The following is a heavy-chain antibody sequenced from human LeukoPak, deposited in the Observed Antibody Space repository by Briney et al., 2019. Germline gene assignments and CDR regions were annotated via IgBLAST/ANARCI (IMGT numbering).Heavy chain of an antibody. Sequence: PGGSLRLSCAASGFTFSSYWMSWVRQAPGKGLEWVANIKQDGSEKYYVDSVKGRFTISRDNAKDSLFLQMNSLRAEETAVYYCARGEYYYDGGYWGQGTLVTVSS. V-gene: IGHV3-7*04. D-gene: IGHD3-22*01. CDR3: ARGEYYYDGGY. CDR1: GFTFSSYW. J-gene: IGHJ4*02. CDR2: IKQDGSEK.